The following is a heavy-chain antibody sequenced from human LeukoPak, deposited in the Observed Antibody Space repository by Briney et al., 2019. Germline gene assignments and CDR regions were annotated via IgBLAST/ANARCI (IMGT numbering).Heavy chain of an antibody. CDR2: IYHGGTT. J-gene: IGHJ3*02. CDR3: ARSNVQWLQLRDDAFDI. CDR1: GGSISSGDNS. V-gene: IGHV4-30-2*01. Sequence: PSQTLSLTCAVSGGSISSGDNSWSWIRQPPGKGLEWIGYIYHGGTTYYNPSLKSRVTISVDRSKNQFSLKLSSVTAADTAVYYCARSNVQWLQLRDDAFDIWGQGTMVTVSS. D-gene: IGHD5-24*01.